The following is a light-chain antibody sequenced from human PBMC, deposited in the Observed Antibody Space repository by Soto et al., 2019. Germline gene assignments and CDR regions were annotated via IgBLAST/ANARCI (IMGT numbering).Light chain of an antibody. CDR1: QSVRRY. Sequence: EIVLTQSPATLSLSPGERATLSCRASQSVRRYLAWYQQKPGQAPRLLIYDTSKRATGIPARFSGSGSGTDFPLTISRMEPEVFAVYYCQQYGSSPTFGQGTKVDIK. CDR2: DTS. J-gene: IGKJ1*01. CDR3: QQYGSSPT. V-gene: IGKV3-20*01.